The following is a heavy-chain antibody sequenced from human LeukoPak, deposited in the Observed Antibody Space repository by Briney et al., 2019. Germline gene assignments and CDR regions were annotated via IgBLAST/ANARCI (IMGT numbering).Heavy chain of an antibody. CDR2: IYTSGST. Sequence: SQTLSLXCTVSGGSISSGSYYWSWIRQPAGKGLEWIGRIYTSGSTNYNPSLKSRVTISVDTSKNQFSLKLSSVTAADTAVYYCARGFYDFWSGWYYFDYWGQGTLVTVSS. V-gene: IGHV4-61*02. CDR1: GGSISSGSYY. D-gene: IGHD3-3*01. CDR3: ARGFYDFWSGWYYFDY. J-gene: IGHJ4*02.